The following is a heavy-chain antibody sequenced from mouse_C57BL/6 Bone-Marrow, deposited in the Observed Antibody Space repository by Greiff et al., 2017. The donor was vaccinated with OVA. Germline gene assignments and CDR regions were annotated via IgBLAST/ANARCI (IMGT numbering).Heavy chain of an antibody. J-gene: IGHJ3*01. CDR2: INPYNGGT. Sequence: VQLKESGPVLVKPGASVKMSCKASGYTFTDYYMNWVKQSPGQSLEWIGVINPYNGGTSYNQKFKGKATLTADKSSSTAYMELNSLTSEDSAVYYGARSRYDYDGAWFAYWGQGTLVTVSA. D-gene: IGHD2-4*01. V-gene: IGHV1-19*01. CDR3: ARSRYDYDGAWFAY. CDR1: GYTFTDYY.